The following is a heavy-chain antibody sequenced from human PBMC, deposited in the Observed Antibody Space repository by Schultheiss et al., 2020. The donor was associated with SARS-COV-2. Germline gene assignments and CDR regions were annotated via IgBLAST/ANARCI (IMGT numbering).Heavy chain of an antibody. Sequence: SETLSLTCTVSGGSISSGGYYWSWIRQHPGKGLEWIGYIYYSGSTKYNPSLKSRLTMSLDTSNNQFSLKLSSVTAADTAVYYCARKTYYDFWSGYSGHFDYWGQGTLVTVSS. CDR3: ARKTYYDFWSGYSGHFDY. D-gene: IGHD3-3*01. CDR2: IYYSGST. J-gene: IGHJ4*02. CDR1: GGSISSGGYY. V-gene: IGHV4-31*03.